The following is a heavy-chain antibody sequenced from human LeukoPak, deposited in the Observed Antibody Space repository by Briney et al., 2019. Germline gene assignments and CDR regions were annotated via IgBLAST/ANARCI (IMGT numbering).Heavy chain of an antibody. Sequence: GRSLRLSCAASEFTFSSYAMHWVRQAPGKGLEWVAVISYDGSNKYYADSVKGRFTISRDNSKNTLYLQMNSLRAEDTAVYYCARDRNYGSGSDYWGQGTLVTVSS. J-gene: IGHJ4*02. D-gene: IGHD3-10*01. CDR2: ISYDGSNK. CDR1: EFTFSSYA. CDR3: ARDRNYGSGSDY. V-gene: IGHV3-30-3*01.